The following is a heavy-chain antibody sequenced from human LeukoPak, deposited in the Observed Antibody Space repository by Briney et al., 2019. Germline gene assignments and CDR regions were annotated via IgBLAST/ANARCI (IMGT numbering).Heavy chain of an antibody. CDR3: ARENRAHVVVVPAAIDY. J-gene: IGHJ4*02. Sequence: GGSLRLSCAASGFTFSDYSMNWVGQAPGKGLEGVSSIRGNGPYIFYADSLKGRFTISRDNAKNSLYLQMNSLRAEDTSVYYCARENRAHVVVVPAAIDYWGQGTLVTVSS. CDR2: IRGNGPYI. D-gene: IGHD2-2*01. V-gene: IGHV3-21*06. CDR1: GFTFSDYS.